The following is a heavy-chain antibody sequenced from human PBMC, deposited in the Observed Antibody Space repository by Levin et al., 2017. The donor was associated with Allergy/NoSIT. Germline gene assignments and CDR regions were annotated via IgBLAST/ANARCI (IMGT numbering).Heavy chain of an antibody. V-gene: IGHV3-7*01. J-gene: IGHJ4*02. D-gene: IGHD1-14*01. CDR1: GFTFSSYW. CDR3: ARGAGNGYIDY. Sequence: GGSLRLSCAASGFTFSSYWMSWVRQAPGKGLEWVANIKQDGNEKYYVESVKGRFTISRDYAKNSLYLQMNSLRAADTAVYYCARGAGNGYIDYWGQGTLVTVSS. CDR2: IKQDGNEK.